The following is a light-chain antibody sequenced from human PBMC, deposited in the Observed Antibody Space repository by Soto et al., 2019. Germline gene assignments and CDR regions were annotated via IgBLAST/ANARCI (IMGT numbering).Light chain of an antibody. V-gene: IGLV2-14*01. J-gene: IGLJ1*01. CDR3: SSYTSTNTPYV. CDR2: EVT. Sequence: QSALTQPASGSGSPGQSITISCTGSSSDVGAYNFVSWYQHHPGRAPKLILYEVTTRPSGVSSRFSGSKSGNKASLTISGLQADDEATYYCSSYTSTNTPYVFGTGTKVTVL. CDR1: SSDVGAYNF.